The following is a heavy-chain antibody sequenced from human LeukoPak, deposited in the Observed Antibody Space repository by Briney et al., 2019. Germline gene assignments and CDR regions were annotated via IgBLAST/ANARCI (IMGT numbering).Heavy chain of an antibody. Sequence: ASVKVSCKASGYTFTSYGISWVRQAPGQGLEWMGWISAYNGNTNYAQKLQGRVTMTTDTSTSTAYMELRSLRSNDTAVYYCARGITTYYYDSSGYRLLGDYFDYWGQGTLVTVSS. CDR2: ISAYNGNT. V-gene: IGHV1-18*01. D-gene: IGHD3-22*01. J-gene: IGHJ4*02. CDR3: ARGITTYYYDSSGYRLLGDYFDY. CDR1: GYTFTSYG.